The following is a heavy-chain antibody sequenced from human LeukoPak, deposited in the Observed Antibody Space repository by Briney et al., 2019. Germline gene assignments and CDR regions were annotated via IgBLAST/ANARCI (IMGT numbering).Heavy chain of an antibody. J-gene: IGHJ4*02. V-gene: IGHV3-48*01. CDR1: GFTFSSYS. D-gene: IGHD4-23*01. CDR3: AREGPLYGGNCFDY. Sequence: GGSLRLSCAASGFTFSSYSMNWVRQAPGKGLEWVSYISSSSSTIYYADSVKGRFTISGDNAKNSLYLQMNSLRAEDTAVYYCAREGPLYGGNCFDYWGQGTLVTVSS. CDR2: ISSSSSTI.